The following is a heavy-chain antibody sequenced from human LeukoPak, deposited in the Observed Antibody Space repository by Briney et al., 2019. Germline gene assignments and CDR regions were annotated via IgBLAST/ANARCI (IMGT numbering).Heavy chain of an antibody. V-gene: IGHV4-39*07. Sequence: SQTLSLTCTVSGGSISSGSYYWGWIRQPPGKGLEWIGSIYHSGSTYYNPSLKSRVTISVDTSKNQFSLKLSSVTAADTAVYYCARGSPVYYFDYWGQGTLVTVSS. CDR3: ARGSPVYYFDY. J-gene: IGHJ4*02. CDR2: IYHSGST. CDR1: GGSISSGSYY.